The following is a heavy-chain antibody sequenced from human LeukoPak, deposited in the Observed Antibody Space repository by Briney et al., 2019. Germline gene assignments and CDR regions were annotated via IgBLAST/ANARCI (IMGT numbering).Heavy chain of an antibody. J-gene: IGHJ5*02. CDR3: ARTYYYDSSGYREDWFDP. V-gene: IGHV3-23*01. CDR1: GFTFTSYA. Sequence: PGGSLRLSCAASGFTFTSYAMSWVRQAPGKGLEWVSAISGSGGDTYYADSVKGRFTISRDNAKKSLYLQMNSLRAEDTAVYYCARTYYYDSSGYREDWFDPWGQGTLVTVSS. CDR2: ISGSGGDT. D-gene: IGHD3-22*01.